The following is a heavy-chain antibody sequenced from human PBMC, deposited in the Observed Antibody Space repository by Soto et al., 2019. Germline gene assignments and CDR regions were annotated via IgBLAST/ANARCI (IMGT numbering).Heavy chain of an antibody. CDR3: AKDYYYDSSGYNYYYYGMDV. Sequence: ASVKVSCKASGYTFSTYSMHWVRQAPGHSLEWMGWINGATGQTRSSQRFQDRVTITRDTSASTAYMELNSLRAEDTAVYYCAKDYYYDSSGYNYYYYGMDVWGQGTTVTVSS. V-gene: IGHV1-3*01. D-gene: IGHD3-22*01. J-gene: IGHJ6*02. CDR1: GYTFSTYS. CDR2: INGATGQT.